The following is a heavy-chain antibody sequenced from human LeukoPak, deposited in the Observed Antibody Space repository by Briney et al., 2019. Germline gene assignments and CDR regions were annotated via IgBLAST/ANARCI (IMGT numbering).Heavy chain of an antibody. CDR1: GGSISSGDYY. CDR2: IYYSGSA. V-gene: IGHV4-30-4*08. CDR3: ARGDYGDYVGAFDI. Sequence: SETLSLTCTVSGGSISSGDYYWSWIRQPPGKGLEWIGYIYYSGSAYYNPSLKSRVTISVDTSKNQFSLKLSSVTAADTAVYYCARGDYGDYVGAFDIWGQGTMVTVSS. D-gene: IGHD4-17*01. J-gene: IGHJ3*02.